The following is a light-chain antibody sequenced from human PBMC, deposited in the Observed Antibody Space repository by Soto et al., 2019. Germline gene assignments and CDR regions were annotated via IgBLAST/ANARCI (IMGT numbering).Light chain of an antibody. J-gene: IGLJ2*01. CDR3: SSYAGSNNLVV. V-gene: IGLV2-8*01. CDR1: ISDVGGYNY. Sequence: QSVLTQPPSASGSPGQSVTISCTGTISDVGGYNYVSWYQQHPGKAPKLMIYEVSKRPSGVPDRFSGSKSGNTASLTVSGLQAEDEADYYCSSYAGSNNLVVFGGGTQLTVL. CDR2: EVS.